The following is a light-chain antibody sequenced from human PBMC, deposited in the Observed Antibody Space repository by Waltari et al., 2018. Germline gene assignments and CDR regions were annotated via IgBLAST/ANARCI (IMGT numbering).Light chain of an antibody. Sequence: QSALTQPPSASGSPGQSVTISCTGTSSDVGGYNCVSWYPQHPGKAPKLMIYDVSTRPSGFPDRFSGSKSGNTAYLTVSGLQAEDEADYCCNSYAGSNSVLFGAGTRLTVL. CDR3: NSYAGSNSVL. J-gene: IGLJ2*01. CDR1: SSDVGGYNC. CDR2: DVS. V-gene: IGLV2-8*01.